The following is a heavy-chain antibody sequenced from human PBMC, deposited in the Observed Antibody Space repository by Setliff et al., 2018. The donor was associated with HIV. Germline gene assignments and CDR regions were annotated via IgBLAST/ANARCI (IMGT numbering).Heavy chain of an antibody. CDR3: ARSNLEPTSRLFDP. V-gene: IGHV4-34*01. CDR2: IHNSGTT. J-gene: IGHJ5*02. CDR1: GGSLSGYY. Sequence: SETLSLTCAVYGGSLSGYYWSWIRQHPGKGLELIGYIHNSGTTHYNPAFESRLIISLDMSNNRFSLNLASVTAADTAVYYCARSNLEPTSRLFDPWGPGTLVTVSS. D-gene: IGHD1-1*01.